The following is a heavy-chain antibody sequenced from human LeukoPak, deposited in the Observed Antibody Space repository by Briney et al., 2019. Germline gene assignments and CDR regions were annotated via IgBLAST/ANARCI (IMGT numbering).Heavy chain of an antibody. CDR3: ARSSGYYLEIDY. CDR1: GYTFTGYY. V-gene: IGHV1-2*02. D-gene: IGHD3-3*01. Sequence: ASVTVSCKASGYTFTGYYMHWVRQAPGQGLEWMGWINPNSGGTNYAQKFQGRVTMTRDTSISTAYMELSRLRSDDTAVYYCARSSGYYLEIDYWGQGTLVTVSS. CDR2: INPNSGGT. J-gene: IGHJ4*02.